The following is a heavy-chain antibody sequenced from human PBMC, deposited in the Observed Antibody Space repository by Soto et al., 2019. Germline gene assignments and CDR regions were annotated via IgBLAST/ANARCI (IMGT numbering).Heavy chain of an antibody. CDR2: IKTSGDTT. D-gene: IGHD2-21*01. Sequence: GVSLRLSCAASGFAFSNCAMSWVRQAPGKGLEWVSTIKTSGDTTFYADPVKGRFTTSRDDSKNTLYLQMNSLRAEDTATYYFTKDVIGDIGAEFWGQGTQRTGAS. CDR1: GFAFSNCA. V-gene: IGHV3-23*05. CDR3: TKDVIGDIGAEF. J-gene: IGHJ1*01.